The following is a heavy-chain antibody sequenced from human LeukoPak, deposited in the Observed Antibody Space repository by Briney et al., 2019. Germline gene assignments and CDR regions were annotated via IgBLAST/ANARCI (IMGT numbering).Heavy chain of an antibody. CDR2: IYYSGST. CDR1: GGSISSGDYY. J-gene: IGHJ6*02. Sequence: SETLSLTCTVSGGSISSGDYYWSWIRQPPGKGLEWIGYIYYSGSTYYNPSLKSRVTISVDTSKNQFSLKLSSVTAADTAVYYCAREAAYGDSNMDAWGQGTTVTVSS. CDR3: AREAAYGDSNMDA. V-gene: IGHV4-30-4*01. D-gene: IGHD4-17*01.